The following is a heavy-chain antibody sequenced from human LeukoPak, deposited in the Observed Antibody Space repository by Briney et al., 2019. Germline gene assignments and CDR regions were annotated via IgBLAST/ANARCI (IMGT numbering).Heavy chain of an antibody. CDR1: GFTFSSYW. CDR2: IKQDGSEK. V-gene: IGHV3-7*01. D-gene: IGHD3-9*01. Sequence: GGSLRLSCAASGFTFSSYWMSWVRQAPGKGLEWVANIKQDGSEKYYVDSVKGRFTISRDNAKNSLYLQMNSLRAEDTAVYCCARDILTGYYPLPLDYWGQGTLVTVSS. J-gene: IGHJ4*02. CDR3: ARDILTGYYPLPLDY.